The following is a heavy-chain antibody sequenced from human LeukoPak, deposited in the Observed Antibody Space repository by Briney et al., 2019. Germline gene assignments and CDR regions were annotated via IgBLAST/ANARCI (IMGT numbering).Heavy chain of an antibody. V-gene: IGHV1-46*03. CDR1: GYTFTSYY. J-gene: IGHJ4*02. CDR2: INPSVGGT. CDR3: ARHGSGRYYPAEGRVDY. Sequence: GASVKVSCKASGYTFTSYYIHWVRQAPGQGLEWMGIINPSVGGTTYARKFQGRVTMTRDTSTSTVYMELSSLRSEDTAVYYCARHGSGRYYPAEGRVDYWGQGTLVTVSS. D-gene: IGHD3-10*01.